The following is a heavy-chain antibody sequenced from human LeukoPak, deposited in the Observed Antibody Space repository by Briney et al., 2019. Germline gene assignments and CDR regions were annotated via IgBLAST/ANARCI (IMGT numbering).Heavy chain of an antibody. CDR1: GGTFSSYA. Sequence: GSSVKVSCKASGGTFSSYAISWVRQAPGQGLEWMGGIIPIFGTANYAQKFQGRVTITADESTSTAYMELSSLRSEDTAVYYCARQGYYGSVNWFDPWGQGTLVTVFS. J-gene: IGHJ5*02. CDR3: ARQGYYGSVNWFDP. V-gene: IGHV1-69*01. CDR2: IIPIFGTA. D-gene: IGHD3-10*01.